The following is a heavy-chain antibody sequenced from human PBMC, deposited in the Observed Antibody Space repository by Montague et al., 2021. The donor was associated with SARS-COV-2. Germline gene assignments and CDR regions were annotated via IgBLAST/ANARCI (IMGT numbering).Heavy chain of an antibody. J-gene: IGHJ4*02. CDR3: ARGMIRGVTTPFDY. Sequence: SETLSLTYSISSGSIISSGYYWGWIRQPPGKELEWIGNIYYSGTTYYXPSLQSRGTISVDTSKNHLSLRLSSVTAADTAVYFCARGMIRGVTTPFDYWGQGSQVTVSS. D-gene: IGHD3-10*01. CDR2: IYYSGTT. V-gene: IGHV4-39*02. CDR1: SGSIISSGYY.